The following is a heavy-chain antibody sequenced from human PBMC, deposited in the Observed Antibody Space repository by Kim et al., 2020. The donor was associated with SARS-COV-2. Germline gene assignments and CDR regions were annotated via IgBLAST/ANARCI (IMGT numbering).Heavy chain of an antibody. D-gene: IGHD3-22*01. CDR1: GAPVTTFY. V-gene: IGHV4-59*02. CDR2: IHNREGT. Sequence: SETLSLTCTVSGAPVTTFYWSWIRQPPGKGLEWIGYIHNREGTNYNPSLKSRVTMSLDTSKKQFSLRLNSVIAADTAVYHCARDGAGDNSGYPW. J-gene: IGHJ5*02. CDR3: ARDGAGDNSGYP.